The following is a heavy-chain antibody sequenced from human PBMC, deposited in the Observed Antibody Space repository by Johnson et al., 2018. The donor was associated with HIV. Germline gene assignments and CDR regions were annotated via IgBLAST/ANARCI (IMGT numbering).Heavy chain of an antibody. CDR1: GIIFSDYY. D-gene: IGHD3-16*01. CDR2: ISSSGSTI. Sequence: VQLVESGGGLVKPGGSLRLSCAASGIIFSDYYMSWIRQAPGKGLEWVSYISSSGSTIYYAESVKGRFTISRDNAKNTLYLQMNSLRADDTAVYYCARGLWLTPDVFDFWGQGTMVTVSS. CDR3: ARGLWLTPDVFDF. J-gene: IGHJ3*01. V-gene: IGHV3-11*04.